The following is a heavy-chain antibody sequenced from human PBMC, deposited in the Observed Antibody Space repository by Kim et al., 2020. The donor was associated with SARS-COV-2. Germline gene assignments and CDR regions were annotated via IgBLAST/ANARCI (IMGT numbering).Heavy chain of an antibody. J-gene: IGHJ6*02. CDR2: IKSKTDGGTT. Sequence: GGSLRLSCAASGFTFSNAWMSWVRQAPGKGLEWVGRIKSKTDGGTTDYAAPVKGRFTISRDDSKNTLYLQMNSLKTEDTAVYYCTTDSRGGYDPGVSRYYGMDVWGQGTTVTVSS. CDR1: GFTFSNAW. CDR3: TTDSRGGYDPGVSRYYGMDV. V-gene: IGHV3-15*01. D-gene: IGHD5-12*01.